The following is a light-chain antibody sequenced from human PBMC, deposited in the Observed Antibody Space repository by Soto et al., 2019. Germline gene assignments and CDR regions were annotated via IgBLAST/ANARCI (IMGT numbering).Light chain of an antibody. CDR3: QQRSNGPPT. Sequence: IVLTQSPATLSLSPGERATLSCRASQSVXSHLDWYQQKPGQAPRLLXDDASNMATGIPARFSGSGSGTDFTLTISSLEPEDFAVYYCQQRSNGPPTFGQGTKVDIK. CDR1: QSVXSH. V-gene: IGKV3-11*01. CDR2: DAS. J-gene: IGKJ1*01.